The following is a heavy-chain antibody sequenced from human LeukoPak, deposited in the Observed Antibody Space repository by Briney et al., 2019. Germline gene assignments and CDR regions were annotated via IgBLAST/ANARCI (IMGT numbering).Heavy chain of an antibody. CDR1: GYTLTELS. V-gene: IGHV1-24*01. CDR2: FDPEDGET. J-gene: IGHJ4*02. Sequence: ASVKVSCKVSGYTLTELSMHWVRQAPGEGLEWMGGFDPEDGETIYAQKFQGRVTMTEDTSTDTAYMELSSLRSEDTAVYYCATDRKDCSSTSCLDYWGQGTLVTVSS. CDR3: ATDRKDCSSTSCLDY. D-gene: IGHD2-2*01.